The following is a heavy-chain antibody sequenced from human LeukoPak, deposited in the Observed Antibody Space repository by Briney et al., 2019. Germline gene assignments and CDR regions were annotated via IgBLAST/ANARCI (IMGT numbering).Heavy chain of an antibody. CDR3: ARLRGYNYGVDY. CDR1: GYSFIHFW. CDR2: IYPGDSDT. Sequence: GESLKISCKTSGYSFIHFWIAWVRQMPGKGLEWMGIIYPGDSDTRYSPSFQGQVTISADRSTSTAYLQWSSLKASDTAMYYCARLRGYNYGVDYWGQGTLVTVSS. V-gene: IGHV5-51*01. J-gene: IGHJ4*02. D-gene: IGHD5-18*01.